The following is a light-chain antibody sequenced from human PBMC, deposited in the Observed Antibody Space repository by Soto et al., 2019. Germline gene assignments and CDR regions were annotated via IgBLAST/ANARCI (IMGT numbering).Light chain of an antibody. V-gene: IGLV1-44*01. CDR3: AAWDDSLNGV. CDR2: NNN. J-gene: IGLJ3*02. Sequence: QAVVTQPPSASGTPGQRVTISCSGGSSNIGTNTVNWYHHLPGTAPKLLIYNNNQRPSGVPDRFSGSKSGTSASLAISGLQSEDEADYYCAAWDDSLNGVFGGGTKLTVL. CDR1: SSNIGTNT.